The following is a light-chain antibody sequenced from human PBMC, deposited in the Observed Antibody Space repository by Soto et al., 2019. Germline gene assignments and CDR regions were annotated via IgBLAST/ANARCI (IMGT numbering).Light chain of an antibody. J-gene: IGKJ1*01. Sequence: IVLTQSPATLSLSPGDRATLSCRATQRISSDSLAWYQQKPGHAPRLLIYAAATRATGIPELCGGSGCGTVFTLTISRLEPEDAAVYCWQQYGSSPWTFGQGTKVDIK. V-gene: IGKV3-20*01. CDR1: QRISSDS. CDR3: QQYGSSPWT. CDR2: AAA.